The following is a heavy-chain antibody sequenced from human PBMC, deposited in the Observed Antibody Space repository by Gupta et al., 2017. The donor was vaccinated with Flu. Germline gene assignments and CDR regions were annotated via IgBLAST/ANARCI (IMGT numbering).Heavy chain of an antibody. D-gene: IGHD3/OR15-3a*01. Sequence: QVHLVESGGGVVQPGRSLRLSCTVSGFTFSNYGMHWVRQAPGKGLEWVALIWYDGTNKYYADPVKGRFTISRDNSNNTVYLQINSLRVEDTAVYYCAREQGTERFDFWGQGTLVTVSS. V-gene: IGHV3-33*01. CDR2: IWYDGTNK. CDR3: AREQGTERFDF. CDR1: GFTFSNYG. J-gene: IGHJ4*01.